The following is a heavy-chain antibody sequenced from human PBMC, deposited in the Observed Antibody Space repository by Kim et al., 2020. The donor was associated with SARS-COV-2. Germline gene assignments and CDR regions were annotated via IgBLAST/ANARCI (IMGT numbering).Heavy chain of an antibody. J-gene: IGHJ6*02. CDR3: ARALTTRHYYYGMDV. V-gene: IGHV1-69*02. Sequence: QKFQGRATITADKSTSPAYMELSSLRSEDTAVYYCARALTTRHYYYGMDVWGQGTTVTVSS. D-gene: IGHD4-17*01.